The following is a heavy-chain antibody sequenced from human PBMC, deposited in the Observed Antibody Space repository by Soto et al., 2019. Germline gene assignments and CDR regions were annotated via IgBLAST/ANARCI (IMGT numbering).Heavy chain of an antibody. D-gene: IGHD2-2*01. Sequence: ASVKVSCKASGNTFTAYFIHWVRQAPGQGLEWMGWINPNSRATKYAQKFQGRVTMTWGTSISTAYMELSRLTSDDTATYYCAARYCTSTTCFPFDSWGQGTLVTVSS. CDR1: GNTFTAYF. V-gene: IGHV1-2*02. CDR2: INPNSRAT. CDR3: AARYCTSTTCFPFDS. J-gene: IGHJ4*02.